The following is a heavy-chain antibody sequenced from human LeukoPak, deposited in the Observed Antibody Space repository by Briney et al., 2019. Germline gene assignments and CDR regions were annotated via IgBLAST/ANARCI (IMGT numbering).Heavy chain of an antibody. CDR3: VRSDSGGAARGIQY. Sequence: GESLKISCTGSGYNFTNYWIGWVRQMPGKGLECMGIIYPGDSDIRYSPSFQGQVIISADKSISTTYLQWSSLEASDSGIYYCVRSDSGGAARGIQYWGQGTLITVTS. CDR2: IYPGDSDI. CDR1: GYNFTNYW. J-gene: IGHJ1*01. D-gene: IGHD3-22*01. V-gene: IGHV5-51*01.